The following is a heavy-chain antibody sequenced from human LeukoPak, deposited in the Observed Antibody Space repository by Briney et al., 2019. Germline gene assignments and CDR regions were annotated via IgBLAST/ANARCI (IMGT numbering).Heavy chain of an antibody. J-gene: IGHJ5*02. CDR2: ISSSSSTI. D-gene: IGHD1-7*01. V-gene: IGHV3-48*01. CDR3: AKDGTGYNWNYGLQNWFDP. Sequence: GGSLRLSCAASGFTFSSYSMNWVRQAPGKGLEWVSYISSSSSTIYYADSVKGRFTISRDNAKNSLYLQMNSLRAEDTAVYYCAKDGTGYNWNYGLQNWFDPWGQGTLVTVSS. CDR1: GFTFSSYS.